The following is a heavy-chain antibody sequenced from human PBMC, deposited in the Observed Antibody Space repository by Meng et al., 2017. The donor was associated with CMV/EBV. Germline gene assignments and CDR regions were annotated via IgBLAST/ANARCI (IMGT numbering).Heavy chain of an antibody. CDR2: IYYSGST. CDR1: GYSISSGYY. J-gene: IGHJ6*02. CDR3: ARGGDGYCSGGSCYSSYYYGMDV. V-gene: IGHV4-38-2*02. Sequence: SETLSLTCTVSGYSISSGYYWGWIRQPPGKGLEWIGYIYYSGSTNYNPSLKSRVTISVDTSKNQFSLKLSSVTAADTAVYYCARGGDGYCSGGSCYSSYYYGMDVWGQGTTVTVSS. D-gene: IGHD2-15*01.